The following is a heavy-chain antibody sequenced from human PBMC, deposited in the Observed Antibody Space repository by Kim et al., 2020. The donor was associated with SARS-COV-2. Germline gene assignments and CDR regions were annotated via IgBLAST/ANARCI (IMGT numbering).Heavy chain of an antibody. D-gene: IGHD3-22*01. CDR2: INHSGST. J-gene: IGHJ4*02. V-gene: IGHV4-34*01. CDR3: ARGKIMRLSGYYHKPLDY. Sequence: SETLSLTCAVYGGSFSGYYWSWIRQPPGKGLEWIGEINHSGSTNYNPSLKSRVTISVDTSKNQFSLKLSSVTAADTAVYYCARGKIMRLSGYYHKPLDYWGQGTLVTVSS. CDR1: GGSFSGYY.